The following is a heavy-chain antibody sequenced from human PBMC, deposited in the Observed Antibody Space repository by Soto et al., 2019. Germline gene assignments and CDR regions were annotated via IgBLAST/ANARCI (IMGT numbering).Heavy chain of an antibody. V-gene: IGHV1-8*01. Sequence: ASVKVSCKASGYTFTSYDINWVRQATGQGLEWMGWMNPNSGNTGYAQKFQGRVTMTRNTSISTAYMDSLRVEDTAVYYCARDPQGIAVDHSYCYGMDVWGQGTTVTVSS. CDR1: GYTFTSYD. CDR2: MNPNSGNT. D-gene: IGHD6-19*01. J-gene: IGHJ6*02. CDR3: ARDPQGIAVDHSYCYGMDV.